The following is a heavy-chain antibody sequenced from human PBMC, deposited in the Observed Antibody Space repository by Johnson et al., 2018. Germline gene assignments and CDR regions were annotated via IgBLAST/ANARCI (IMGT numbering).Heavy chain of an antibody. V-gene: IGHV4-59*01. D-gene: IGHD3-3*02. Sequence: QVQLQESGPGLVRPSETLSLTCTVSGGSISNYYWSWIREPPGKGLEWVGYVYYSGSTNYNPSLKSRVTISVDTSRNQFSLRLSSVTAADTAIYYCARSIGFSITGYAFESWGHGTMVTVSS. CDR1: GGSISNYY. CDR2: VYYSGST. CDR3: ARSIGFSITGYAFES. J-gene: IGHJ3*02.